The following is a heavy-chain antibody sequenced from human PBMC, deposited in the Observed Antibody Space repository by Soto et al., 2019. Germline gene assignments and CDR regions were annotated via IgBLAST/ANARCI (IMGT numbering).Heavy chain of an antibody. D-gene: IGHD5-18*01. J-gene: IGHJ6*02. CDR2: ISYDGSNK. V-gene: IGHV3-30*18. CDR3: AKSRKIQLWLHYYGMDV. Sequence: GGSLRLSCAASGFTFSSYGMHWVRQAPGKGLEWVAVISYDGSNKYYADPVKGRFTISRDNSKNTLYLQMNSLRAEDTAVYYCAKSRKIQLWLHYYGMDVWGQGTTVTVSS. CDR1: GFTFSSYG.